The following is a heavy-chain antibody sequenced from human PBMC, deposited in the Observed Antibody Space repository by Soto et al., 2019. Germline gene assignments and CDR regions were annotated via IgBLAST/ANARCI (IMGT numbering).Heavy chain of an antibody. CDR2: MSYDGSNK. Sequence: PGGSLRLSCAASGFTFSSYAMHWVRQAPGKGLEWVAVMSYDGSNKYYADSVKGRFTISRDNSKNTLYLQMNSLRAEDTAVYYCARGVAVESGWLYYYYYYGMDVWGQGTTVTVSS. CDR3: ARGVAVESGWLYYYYYYGMDV. D-gene: IGHD6-19*01. CDR1: GFTFSSYA. V-gene: IGHV3-30-3*01. J-gene: IGHJ6*02.